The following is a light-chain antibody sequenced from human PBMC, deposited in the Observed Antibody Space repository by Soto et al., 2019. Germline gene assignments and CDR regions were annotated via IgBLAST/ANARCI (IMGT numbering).Light chain of an antibody. Sequence: QSALTQPASVSGSPGQSITISCTGTSSDVGGYNYVSWYQRHPGKAPKLMIYEVSDRPSGVSNRFSGSKSGNTASLTISGLQAEDEADYYCSSYTSSSTWVFGGGTKLT. J-gene: IGLJ3*02. V-gene: IGLV2-14*01. CDR1: SSDVGGYNY. CDR2: EVS. CDR3: SSYTSSSTWV.